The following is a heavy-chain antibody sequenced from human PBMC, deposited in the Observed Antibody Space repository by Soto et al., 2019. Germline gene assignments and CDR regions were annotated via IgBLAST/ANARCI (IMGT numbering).Heavy chain of an antibody. J-gene: IGHJ5*02. D-gene: IGHD3-22*01. V-gene: IGHV4-30-4*01. CDR3: ARTYYYDSSGYSPFDP. CDR1: GGSISSGDYY. CDR2: IYYSGST. Sequence: SETLSLTCTVPGGSISSGDYYWSWIRQPPGKGLEWIGYIYYSGSTYYNPSLKSRVTISVDTSKNQFSLKLSSVTAADTAVYYCARTYYYDSSGYSPFDPWGRGTLVTVSS.